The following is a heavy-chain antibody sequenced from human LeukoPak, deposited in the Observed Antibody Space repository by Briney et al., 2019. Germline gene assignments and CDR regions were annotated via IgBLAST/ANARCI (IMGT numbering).Heavy chain of an antibody. D-gene: IGHD3-10*01. V-gene: IGHV4-61*02. CDR3: ARRPSGTGSYYYYYMDV. Sequence: SQTLSLTCTVSGGSISSGSYYWSWIRQPAGKGLEWIGRIYTSGSTNYNPSLKSRVTISVDTSKNQFSLKLSSVTAADTAVYYCARRPSGTGSYYYYYMDVWGKGTTVTVSS. CDR1: GGSISSGSYY. J-gene: IGHJ6*03. CDR2: IYTSGST.